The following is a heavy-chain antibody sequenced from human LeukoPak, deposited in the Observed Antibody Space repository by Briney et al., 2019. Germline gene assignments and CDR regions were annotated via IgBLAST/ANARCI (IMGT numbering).Heavy chain of an antibody. Sequence: GGSLRLSCAASGFTFSTYAMNWVRQAPGKGLEWVADMSGSGGNINYADSVKGRFIISRDNSKNTLYLQMNSLRAEDTAVYYCARAGYCSGGSCYSYYYYMDVWGKGTTVTVSS. V-gene: IGHV3-23*01. D-gene: IGHD2-15*01. CDR3: ARAGYCSGGSCYSYYYYMDV. J-gene: IGHJ6*03. CDR2: MSGSGGNI. CDR1: GFTFSTYA.